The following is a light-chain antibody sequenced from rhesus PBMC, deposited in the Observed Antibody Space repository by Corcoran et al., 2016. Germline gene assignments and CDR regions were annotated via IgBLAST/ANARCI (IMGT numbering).Light chain of an antibody. CDR3: MQALRSPYS. V-gene: IGKV2-82*01. CDR1: QSLVYTDGKTY. J-gene: IGKJ2*01. CDR2: LVS. Sequence: DIVMTQTPLSLPVTLGEPASISCRSSQSLVYTDGKTYLDWYLQKPGQSPQLLRFLVSKRASGVPDKYTGRGSGTDFKLKISRLEAADVGVYYCMQALRSPYSFGQGTKVEI.